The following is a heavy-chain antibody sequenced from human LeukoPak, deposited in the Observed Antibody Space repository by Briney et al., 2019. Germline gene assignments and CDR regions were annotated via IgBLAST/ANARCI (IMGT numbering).Heavy chain of an antibody. Sequence: GGSLRLSCAASGFTFSSYSMNWVRQAPGKGLERVSSISSGSSYIYYADSVKGRFTISRDNAKNSLFLQMNSLRAEDTAVYYCTSDASTSWRSDYWGQGTLVTVSS. CDR1: GFTFSSYS. J-gene: IGHJ4*02. CDR3: TSDASTSWRSDY. CDR2: ISSGSSYI. D-gene: IGHD5/OR15-5a*01. V-gene: IGHV3-21*01.